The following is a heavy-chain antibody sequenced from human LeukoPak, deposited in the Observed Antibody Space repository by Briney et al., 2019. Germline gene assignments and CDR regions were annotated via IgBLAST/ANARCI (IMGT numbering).Heavy chain of an antibody. D-gene: IGHD1-20*01. V-gene: IGHV4-59*01. CDR2: IYYSGST. J-gene: IGHJ4*02. Sequence: SETLSLTCTVSGGSISSYYWSWIRQPPGKGLEWIGYIYYSGSTNYNPSLKSRVTISVDTSKNQFSLKLSSVTAADTAVYYCARGNWNDEQRYWGQGTLVTVSS. CDR3: ARGNWNDEQRY. CDR1: GGSISSYY.